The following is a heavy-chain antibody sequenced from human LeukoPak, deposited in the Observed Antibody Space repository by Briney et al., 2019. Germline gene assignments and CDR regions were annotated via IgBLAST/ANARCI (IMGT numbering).Heavy chain of an antibody. CDR1: GFTFSSYR. V-gene: IGHV3-48*01. J-gene: IGHJ4*02. CDR2: SSSSGSTI. Sequence: GGSLRLSCAASGFTFSSYRMNWVRQAPGKGLEWVSYSSSSGSTISYADSVKGRFTISRDNAKNSLYLQMNSLRAEDTALYYCARGTAIAAGIFDYWGQGTLVTFSS. CDR3: ARGTAIAAGIFDY. D-gene: IGHD6-13*01.